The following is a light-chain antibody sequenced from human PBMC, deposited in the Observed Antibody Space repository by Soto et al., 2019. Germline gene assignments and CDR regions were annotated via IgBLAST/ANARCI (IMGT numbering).Light chain of an antibody. CDR2: DAS. CDR1: QSVSSY. Sequence: EIVLTQSPATLSLSPGERATLSCRASQSVSSYLAWYQQKPGQAPRFLIYDASTRATGIPGRFSGSGSGTDFTLTISSPEPEDVAVYYCQQRSNWPLTFGGGTRVEIK. J-gene: IGKJ4*01. V-gene: IGKV3-11*01. CDR3: QQRSNWPLT.